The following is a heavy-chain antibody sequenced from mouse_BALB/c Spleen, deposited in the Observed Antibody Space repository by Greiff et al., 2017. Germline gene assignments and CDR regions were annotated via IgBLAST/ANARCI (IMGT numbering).Heavy chain of an antibody. Sequence: EVKLVESGPSLVKPSQTLSLTCSVTGDSITSGYWNWIRKFPGNKLEYMGYISYSGSTYYNPSLKSRISITRDTSKNQYYLQLNSVTTEDTATYYCARWDYRYEGDAMDYWGQGTSVTVSS. CDR3: ARWDYRYEGDAMDY. CDR2: ISYSGST. D-gene: IGHD2-14*01. CDR1: GDSITSGY. J-gene: IGHJ4*01. V-gene: IGHV3-8*02.